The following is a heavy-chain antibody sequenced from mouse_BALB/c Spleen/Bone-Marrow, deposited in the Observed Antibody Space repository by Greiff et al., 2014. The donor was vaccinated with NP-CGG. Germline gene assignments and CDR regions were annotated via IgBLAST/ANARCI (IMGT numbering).Heavy chain of an antibody. D-gene: IGHD1-2*01. Sequence: VQLVESGPGLVAPSQSLSITCTVSGFSLTNYGVHWVRQPPGKGLEWLGVIWADGSTNYNSVLMSRLSISKDNSKSQVFFKMNSLQTDDTAMYYCARITTATGAMDYWGQGTSVTVSS. J-gene: IGHJ4*01. CDR1: GFSLTNYG. CDR2: IWADGST. CDR3: ARITTATGAMDY. V-gene: IGHV2-9*02.